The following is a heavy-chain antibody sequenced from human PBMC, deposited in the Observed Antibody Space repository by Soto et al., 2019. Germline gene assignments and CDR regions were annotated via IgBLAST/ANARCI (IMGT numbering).Heavy chain of an antibody. CDR2: IYWDDDK. CDR1: GFSLSTSGVG. D-gene: IGHD3-9*01. V-gene: IGHV2-5*02. J-gene: IGHJ5*02. CDR3: AHTRRLDILTGYGS. Sequence: QITLKESGPTLVKPTQTLTLTCTFSGFSLSTSGVGVGWIRQPPGKALEWLALIYWDDDKRYSPSLKSRLTTTKDTSKNQGVLTMTNMDPVDTATYYCAHTRRLDILTGYGSWGQGTLVTVSS.